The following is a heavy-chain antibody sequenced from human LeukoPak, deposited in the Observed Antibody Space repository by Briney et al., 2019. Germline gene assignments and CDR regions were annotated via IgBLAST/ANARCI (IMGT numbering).Heavy chain of an antibody. J-gene: IGHJ4*02. CDR1: GFTFSSYG. Sequence: GVSLTLTCTASGFTFSSYGLIWHRQAPGQGLEWVSGISGSGGSTYYAHTVKGRFTISGDNSKNTLYLQLTSLRAEDTAVYYCAKASDYYGSVPPDYWGQGTLVTVSS. D-gene: IGHD3-10*01. CDR2: ISGSGGST. V-gene: IGHV3-23*01. CDR3: AKASDYYGSVPPDY.